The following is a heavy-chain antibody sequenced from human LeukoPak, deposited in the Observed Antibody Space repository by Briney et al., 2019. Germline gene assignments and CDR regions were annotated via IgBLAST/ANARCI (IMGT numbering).Heavy chain of an antibody. D-gene: IGHD4-17*01. CDR3: ARPAYGDYAPGGAFDI. V-gene: IGHV4-39*01. CDR1: GGSISSSSYY. Sequence: PPETLSLTCTVSGGSISSSSYYWGWIRQPPGRGLEWIGSIYYSGSTYYNPSLKSRVTISVDTSKNQFSLKLSSVTAADTAVYYCARPAYGDYAPGGAFDIWGQGTMVTVSS. J-gene: IGHJ3*02. CDR2: IYYSGST.